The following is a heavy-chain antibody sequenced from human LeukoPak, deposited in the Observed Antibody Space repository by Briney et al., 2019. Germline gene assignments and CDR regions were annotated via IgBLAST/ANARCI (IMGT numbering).Heavy chain of an antibody. D-gene: IGHD3-22*01. V-gene: IGHV3-30-3*01. CDR1: GFTFSDYA. Sequence: PGGSLRLSCAASGFTFSDYAMHWVRQAPGKGLEWVAVISKDGSDKYYPGSVRGRFTISRDNSKNTIYLQMNSLRAEDTAVYYCARDKSVYYDTSGSRFDYWGQGTLVTVSS. CDR2: ISKDGSDK. CDR3: ARDKSVYYDTSGSRFDY. J-gene: IGHJ4*02.